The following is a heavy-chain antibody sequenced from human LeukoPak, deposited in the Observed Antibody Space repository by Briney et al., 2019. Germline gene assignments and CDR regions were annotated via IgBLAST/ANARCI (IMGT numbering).Heavy chain of an antibody. D-gene: IGHD6-13*01. CDR3: ARLAAAGTNFDY. CDR1: GFTFSSYS. CDR2: ISSSSSYI. Sequence: GGSLRLSCAASGFTFSSYSMNWVRQAPGKWLEWVSSISSSSSYIYCADSVKGRFTISRDNAKSSLYLQMNSLRAEDTAVYYCARLAAAGTNFDYWGQGTLVTVSS. V-gene: IGHV3-21*01. J-gene: IGHJ4*02.